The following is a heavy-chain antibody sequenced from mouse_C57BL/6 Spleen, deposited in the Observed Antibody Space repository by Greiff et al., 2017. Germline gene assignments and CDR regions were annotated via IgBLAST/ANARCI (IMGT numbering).Heavy chain of an antibody. CDR3: ARGDTTVDVAD. V-gene: IGHV1-69*01. CDR1: GYTFTSYW. J-gene: IGHJ3*01. D-gene: IGHD1-1*01. Sequence: QVQLQQPGAELVMPGASVKLSCKASGYTFTSYWMHWVKQRPGQGLEWIGEIDPSDSYTNYNQKFKGKSTLTVDKSSSTAYMQLSSLTSEDSAVYYCARGDTTVDVADWGQGALVTVAA. CDR2: IDPSDSYT.